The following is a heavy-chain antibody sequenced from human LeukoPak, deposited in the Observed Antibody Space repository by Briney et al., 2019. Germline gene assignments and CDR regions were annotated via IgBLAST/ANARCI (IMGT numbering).Heavy chain of an antibody. D-gene: IGHD3-22*01. CDR2: VYSSGTT. CDR3: VRDHYYNSSGYTFGY. J-gene: IGHJ4*02. CDR1: GGSINSYY. V-gene: IGHV4-59*01. Sequence: SETLSLTCTVSGGSINSYYWSWIRQPPGKGLEWIGYVYSSGTTNYNPSLKGRITISVDTSKNQFSLKLSSVTAADTAMYYCVRDHYYNSSGYTFGYRGQGTLVTVSS.